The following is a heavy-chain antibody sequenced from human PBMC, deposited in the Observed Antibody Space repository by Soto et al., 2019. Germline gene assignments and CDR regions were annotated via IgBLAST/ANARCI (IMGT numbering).Heavy chain of an antibody. CDR1: GGSVNDGNYY. CDR3: AREYGSYLLGFDP. D-gene: IGHD1-26*01. CDR2: IYFNGGA. Sequence: SETLSLTCSVSGGSVNDGNYYWTWIRQPPGKGLEWIGNIYFNGGATYSPSLKSRVTISVDTSKNQSSLKLSSATAADTAVYYCAREYGSYLLGFDPWGQGTLVTVSS. J-gene: IGHJ5*02. V-gene: IGHV4-61*01.